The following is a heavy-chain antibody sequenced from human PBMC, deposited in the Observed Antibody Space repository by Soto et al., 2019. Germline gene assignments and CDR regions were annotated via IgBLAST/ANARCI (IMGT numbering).Heavy chain of an antibody. D-gene: IGHD4-17*01. J-gene: IGHJ4*02. Sequence: GGSLRLSCAASGFTFSSYSMNWVRQAPGKGLEWVSYISSGSITIYYADSVKGRFTISRDNAKNSLYLQLNSLRDEDTAVYYSARDFGYGDYVDCWGQGTLVTVSS. CDR3: ARDFGYGDYVDC. CDR2: ISSGSITI. CDR1: GFTFSSYS. V-gene: IGHV3-48*02.